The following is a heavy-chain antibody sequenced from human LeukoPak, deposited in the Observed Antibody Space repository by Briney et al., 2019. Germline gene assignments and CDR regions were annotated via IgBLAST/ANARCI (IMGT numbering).Heavy chain of an antibody. D-gene: IGHD2-15*01. CDR2: IYTSGST. CDR1: GGSISSGSYY. Sequence: SQTLSLTCTVSGGSISSGSYYWSWIRQPAGKGLEWIGRIYTSGSTNYNPSLKSRVTISVDTSKNQFSLKLSSVTAADTAVYYCARAGGCSGGSCYLDYWGQGTLVTVSS. J-gene: IGHJ4*02. V-gene: IGHV4-61*02. CDR3: ARAGGCSGGSCYLDY.